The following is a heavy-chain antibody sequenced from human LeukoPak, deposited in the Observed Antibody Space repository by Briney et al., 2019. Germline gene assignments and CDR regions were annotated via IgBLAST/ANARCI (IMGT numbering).Heavy chain of an antibody. CDR3: ASRFSSGWYFDN. V-gene: IGHV5-51*01. J-gene: IGHJ4*02. CDR1: GYSFTSYW. CDR2: IYPGDSDI. D-gene: IGHD6-19*01. Sequence: GGSLRLSCKGSGYSFTSYWIGWVRQMPGKGLEWMGIIYPGDSDIRYSPSFQGQVTMSADKSISTAYLQWSSLKASDTAMYYCASRFSSGWYFDNWGQGILVTVSS.